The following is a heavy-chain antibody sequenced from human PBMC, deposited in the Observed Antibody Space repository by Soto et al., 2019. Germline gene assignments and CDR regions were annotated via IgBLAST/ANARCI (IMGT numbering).Heavy chain of an antibody. V-gene: IGHV3-23*01. CDR1: GFIFTNYA. J-gene: IGHJ3*01. D-gene: IGHD5-12*01. CDR3: VREGRGSFDF. Sequence: EVQVSESGGGLVRPGGSLRLSCAASGFIFTNYAMNWVRQAPGKGLELVSVIGGRGNSAYYADSVQGRFTISRDNSKNTLALQMGSLTADDTAIYYCVREGRGSFDFWGRGTMVTVSS. CDR2: IGGRGNSA.